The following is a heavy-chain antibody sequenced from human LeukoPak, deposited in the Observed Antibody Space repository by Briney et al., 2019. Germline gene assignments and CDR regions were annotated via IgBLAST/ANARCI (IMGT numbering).Heavy chain of an antibody. J-gene: IGHJ4*02. CDR3: ARGSRYGSGSYYKF. CDR1: GGSFSSYF. CDR2: INHSGTT. Sequence: SETLSLTCAGYGGSFSSYFWTWIRQTPGKGLEWIGEINHSGTTNYNPSLKSRVTISVDTSKNQFSLKLSSVTAADTAVYYCARGSRYGSGSYYKFWGQGTLVTVSS. D-gene: IGHD3-10*01. V-gene: IGHV4-34*01.